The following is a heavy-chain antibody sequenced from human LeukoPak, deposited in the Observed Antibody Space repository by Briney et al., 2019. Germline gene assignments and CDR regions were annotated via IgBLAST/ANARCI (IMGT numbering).Heavy chain of an antibody. CDR2: INPSGGST. D-gene: IGHD4-17*01. V-gene: IGHV1-46*01. J-gene: IGHJ3*02. CDR1: GYTFTSYY. CDR3: ARDHGGPYGDYRRYAFDI. Sequence: ASVKVSCTASGYTFTSYYMHWVRQAPGQGLEWMGIINPSGGSTSYAQKFQGRVTMTRDTSTSTVYMELSSLRSEDTAVYYCARDHGGPYGDYRRYAFDIWGQGTMVTVSS.